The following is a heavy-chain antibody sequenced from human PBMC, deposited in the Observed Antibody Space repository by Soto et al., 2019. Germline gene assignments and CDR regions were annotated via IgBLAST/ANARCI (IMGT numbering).Heavy chain of an antibody. CDR2: INGDGRST. V-gene: IGHV3-74*01. Sequence: GSLRLSCAASGFISRSYWMHWVRQVPGKGLVWVSRINGDGRSTSYADSVKGRFTISRDNAKNTLYLQMNSLGADDTAVYYCARAQYLADDAFDIWGQGAMVTVSS. D-gene: IGHD2-2*01. CDR3: ARAQYLADDAFDI. J-gene: IGHJ3*02. CDR1: GFISRSYW.